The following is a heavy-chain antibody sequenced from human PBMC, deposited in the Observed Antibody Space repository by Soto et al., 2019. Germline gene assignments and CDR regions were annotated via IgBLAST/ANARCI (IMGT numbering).Heavy chain of an antibody. CDR3: AKPYYDFWSGSNYYMDV. J-gene: IGHJ6*03. CDR1: GFTFRSYA. Sequence: PGGSLRLSSAASGFTFRSYAMNWVRQAPGKGLEWVSAISGSGGSTYYADSVKGRFTISRDNSKNTLYLQMNSLRAEDTAVYYCAKPYYDFWSGSNYYMDVWGKGTTVTVSS. V-gene: IGHV3-23*01. D-gene: IGHD3-3*01. CDR2: ISGSGGST.